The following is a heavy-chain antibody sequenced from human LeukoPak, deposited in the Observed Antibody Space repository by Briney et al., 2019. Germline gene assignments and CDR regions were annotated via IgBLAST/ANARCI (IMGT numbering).Heavy chain of an antibody. J-gene: IGHJ4*02. V-gene: IGHV3-7*01. Sequence: GGSLRLSCAASGFTFSSYGMHWVRQAPGKGLEWVANIKQDGSEKYYVDSVKCRFTISRDNAKNSLYLQMNSLRAEDTAVYYCARVLWFGELLFWGQGTLVTVSS. D-gene: IGHD3-10*01. CDR2: IKQDGSEK. CDR3: ARVLWFGELLF. CDR1: GFTFSSYG.